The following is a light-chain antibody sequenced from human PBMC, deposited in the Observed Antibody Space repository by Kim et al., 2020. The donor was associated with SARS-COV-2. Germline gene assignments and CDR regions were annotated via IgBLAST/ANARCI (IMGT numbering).Light chain of an antibody. CDR2: DAS. J-gene: IGKJ4*01. CDR3: QQYDNRPLT. Sequence: DIQMTQSPSALSASVGDRVTITCQASQDITNYLNWYQQKTGKAPKLLIYDASKLETGVPSRFSGGGSGTDFTFTISSLQPEDIATYYCQQYDNRPLTFGGGTKVEIK. CDR1: QDITNY. V-gene: IGKV1-33*01.